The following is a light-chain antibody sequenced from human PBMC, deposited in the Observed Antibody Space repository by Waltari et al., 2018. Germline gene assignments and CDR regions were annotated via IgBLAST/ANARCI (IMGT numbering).Light chain of an antibody. V-gene: IGLV2-14*01. CDR3: SSYTSSSTLDV. CDR2: DVS. J-gene: IGLJ1*01. CDR1: SSDGGGYNY. Sequence: QSALTQPASVSGSPGQSITIPCTGTSSDGGGYNYVSWYQQHPGKAPKLMIYDVSNRPSGVSNRFSGSKSGNTASLTISGLQAEDEADYYCSSYTSSSTLDVFGTGTKVTVL.